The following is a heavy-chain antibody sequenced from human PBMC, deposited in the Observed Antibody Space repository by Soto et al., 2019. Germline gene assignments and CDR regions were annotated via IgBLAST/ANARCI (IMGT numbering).Heavy chain of an antibody. V-gene: IGHV3-30-3*01. CDR1: GFTFSTYA. CDR2: ILYDGSIE. D-gene: IGHD6-6*01. J-gene: IGHJ5*02. CDR3: AREASVAALNWFDP. Sequence: HPGGSLRLSCAASGFTFSTYAINWVRQAPGKGLEWVAVILYDGSIEHYADSVKGRFTVSRDNSKNTVYLQMNSLTPEDTAVYYCAREASVAALNWFDPWGQGTLVTVSS.